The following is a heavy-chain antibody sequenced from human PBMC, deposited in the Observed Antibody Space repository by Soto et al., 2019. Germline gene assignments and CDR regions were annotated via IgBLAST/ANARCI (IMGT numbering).Heavy chain of an antibody. CDR1: GFIFSSYA. V-gene: IGHV3-23*01. Sequence: PGGSLRLSCAASGFIFSSYAMTWVRQSPGKGLEWVSGISDSGGTTYYTDSVRGRFTISRDNSKNTLYLQMNSLRAEDTAVYYCAKDSYYGSGSYPPNYWGQGTLVTVSS. CDR3: AKDSYYGSGSYPPNY. D-gene: IGHD3-10*01. CDR2: ISDSGGTT. J-gene: IGHJ4*02.